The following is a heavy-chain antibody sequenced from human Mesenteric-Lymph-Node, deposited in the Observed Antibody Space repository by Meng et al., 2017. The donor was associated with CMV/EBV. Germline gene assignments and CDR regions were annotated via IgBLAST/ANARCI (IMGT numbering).Heavy chain of an antibody. CDR1: GFTFSSYA. CDR3: AKVYGSGSYDAIDY. D-gene: IGHD3-10*01. CDR2: ISSSGGSP. J-gene: IGHJ4*02. V-gene: IGHV3-23*01. Sequence: GESLKISCAASGFTFSSYAMTWVRQAPGKGLEWVSAISSSGGSPYYAEYVKGRFTISRDNSKNTLYLQMNSLRADDTAVYYCAKVYGSGSYDAIDYWGQGTLVTVSS.